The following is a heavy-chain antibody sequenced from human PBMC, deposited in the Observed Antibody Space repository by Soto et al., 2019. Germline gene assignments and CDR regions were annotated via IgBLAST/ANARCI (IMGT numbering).Heavy chain of an antibody. CDR3: ARGRVSPAVAGYWGGMDV. D-gene: IGHD6-19*01. J-gene: IGHJ6*02. CDR2: INHSGST. V-gene: IGHV4-34*01. Sequence: SETLSLTCAVYGGSFSGYYWSWIRQPPGKGLEWIGEINHSGSTNYNPSLKSRVTISVDTSKNQFSLKLSSVTAADTAVYYCARGRVSPAVAGYWGGMDVWGQGTTVTVSS. CDR1: GGSFSGYY.